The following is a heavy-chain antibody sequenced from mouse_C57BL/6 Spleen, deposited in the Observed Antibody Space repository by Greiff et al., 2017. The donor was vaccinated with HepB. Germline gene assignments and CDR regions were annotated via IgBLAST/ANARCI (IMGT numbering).Heavy chain of an antibody. V-gene: IGHV5-4*01. CDR1: GFTFSSYA. Sequence: EVKVVESGGGLVKPGGSLKLSCAASGFTFSSYAMSWVRQTPEKRLEWVATISDGGSYTYYPDNVKGRFTISRDNAKNNLYLQMSHLKSEDTAMYYCARDLQFGYFDVWGTGTTVTVSS. J-gene: IGHJ1*03. CDR2: ISDGGSYT. D-gene: IGHD2-1*01. CDR3: ARDLQFGYFDV.